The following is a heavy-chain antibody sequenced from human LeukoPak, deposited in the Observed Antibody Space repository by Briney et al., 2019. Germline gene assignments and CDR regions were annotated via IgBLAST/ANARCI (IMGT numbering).Heavy chain of an antibody. CDR1: GGSISSGGYS. J-gene: IGHJ5*02. CDR2: IYHSGST. CDR3: ARDGCITGGFDP. V-gene: IGHV4-30-2*01. D-gene: IGHD1-20*01. Sequence: SETLSLTCAVSGGSISSGGYSWSWLRQPPGKGLEWIGYIYHSGSTYYNPSLKSRVTISVDRSKNQFSLKLSSVTAADTAVYYCARDGCITGGFDPWGQGTLVTVSS.